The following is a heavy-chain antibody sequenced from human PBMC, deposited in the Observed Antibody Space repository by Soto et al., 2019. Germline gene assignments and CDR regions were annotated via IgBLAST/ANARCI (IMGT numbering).Heavy chain of an antibody. CDR3: AKVSSSWYAGFFDL. D-gene: IGHD6-13*01. J-gene: IGHJ4*02. CDR2: LSDSGGSI. V-gene: IGHV3-23*01. Sequence: GGSMRLSCTASGFTFSRHAMTWVRQAPGKGLEWVSGLSDSGGSIYYADSVKGRFTISRDNSMNTLYLQMNTLRAEDTAVYYCAKVSSSWYAGFFDLWGQGTLVTVSS. CDR1: GFTFSRHA.